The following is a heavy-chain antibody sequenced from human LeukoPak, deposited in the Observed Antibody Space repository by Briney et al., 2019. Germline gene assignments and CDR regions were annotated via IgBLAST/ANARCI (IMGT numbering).Heavy chain of an antibody. Sequence: SETLSLTCTVSGGSISSSSYYWGWIRQPPGKGLEWIGSIYYSGSTYYNPSLKSRVTISVDTSKNQFSLKLSSVTAADTAVYYCARARHGYIAAYGWGQGTLVTVSS. V-gene: IGHV4-39*07. J-gene: IGHJ4*02. CDR2: IYYSGST. CDR3: ARARHGYIAAYG. CDR1: GGSISSSSYY. D-gene: IGHD6-6*01.